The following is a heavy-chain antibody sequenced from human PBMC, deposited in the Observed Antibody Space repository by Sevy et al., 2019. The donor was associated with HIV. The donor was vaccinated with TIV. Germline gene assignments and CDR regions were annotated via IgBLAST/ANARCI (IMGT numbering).Heavy chain of an antibody. CDR3: AKGPGDLAWLFFDY. CDR2: ISASGDTI. D-gene: IGHD3-3*01. J-gene: IGHJ4*02. Sequence: GGSLRLSCAASGFTFSGYAMSWVRQAPGKGLEWVSSISASGDTIKYADSVRGRFTLSRDNSKNTLYLQMNSLRSEDTALYYCAKGPGDLAWLFFDYWGRGTLVTVSS. V-gene: IGHV3-23*01. CDR1: GFTFSGYA.